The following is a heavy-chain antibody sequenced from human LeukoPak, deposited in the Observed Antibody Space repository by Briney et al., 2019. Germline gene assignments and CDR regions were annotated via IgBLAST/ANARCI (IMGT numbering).Heavy chain of an antibody. J-gene: IGHJ3*02. CDR3: ATERAGGSYSYAFDI. Sequence: SETLSLTCIVSGGSISSNYWSWIRQPAGKGLEWIGRIYSSGTTTYIPSLKSRVTMSGDTSKNQLSLRLTSVTAADTAVYYCATERAGGSYSYAFDIWGQGTMVTVSS. CDR2: IYSSGTT. CDR1: GGSISSNY. D-gene: IGHD1-26*01. V-gene: IGHV4-4*07.